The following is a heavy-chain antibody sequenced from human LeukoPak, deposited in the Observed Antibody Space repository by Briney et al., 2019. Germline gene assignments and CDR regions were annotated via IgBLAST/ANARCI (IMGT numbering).Heavy chain of an antibody. CDR3: ARAGQFISARPITFDY. Sequence: SETLSLTCTVSGGSISNYYWRWIRQPPGKGLEWIGYIYYSGSTNSNPSLKSRVTISLDTSKNQFSLKLSSVTAADTAVYYCARAGQFISARPITFDYWGQGSLVTVSS. D-gene: IGHD6-6*01. V-gene: IGHV4-59*01. CDR2: IYYSGST. CDR1: GGSISNYY. J-gene: IGHJ4*02.